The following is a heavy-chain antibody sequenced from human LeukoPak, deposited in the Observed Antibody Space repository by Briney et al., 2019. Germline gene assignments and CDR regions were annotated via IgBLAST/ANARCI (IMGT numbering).Heavy chain of an antibody. J-gene: IGHJ5*02. Sequence: GASVKVSCKASGYTFTSYDINWVRQATGQGLEWMGWMNPNSGNTGYAQKFQGRVTMTRNTSISTAYMELSSLRSEDTAVYYCASLVPTVTTLEAPWGQGTLVTVSS. CDR1: GYTFTSYD. CDR3: ASLVPTVTTLEAP. V-gene: IGHV1-8*01. CDR2: MNPNSGNT. D-gene: IGHD4-17*01.